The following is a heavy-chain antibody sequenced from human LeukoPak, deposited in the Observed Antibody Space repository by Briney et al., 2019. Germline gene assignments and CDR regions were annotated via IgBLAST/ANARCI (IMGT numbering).Heavy chain of an antibody. CDR3: AKDSILWFGESYFDY. Sequence: GAPLGLSCAASGFTFSSYAMSWVRQAPGKGLEWVSPISGSGGSTYYADSVRGRFTISRDNSKNTLYLQMNSLRAEDTAVYYCAKDSILWFGESYFDYWGQGTLVTVSS. CDR2: ISGSGGST. J-gene: IGHJ4*02. CDR1: GFTFSSYA. D-gene: IGHD3-10*01. V-gene: IGHV3-23*01.